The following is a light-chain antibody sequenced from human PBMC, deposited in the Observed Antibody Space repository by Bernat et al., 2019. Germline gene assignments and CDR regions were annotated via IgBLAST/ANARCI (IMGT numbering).Light chain of an antibody. CDR3: QQYNSYSWT. CDR2: KAT. V-gene: IGKV1-5*03. CDR1: QSISSW. Sequence: DIQMTQSPSTLSASVGDRVTITCRASQSISSWLARYQPKPGKAPMLLIYKATSLESGVPSRFRSRGSGTELTLTISSLQPNGFATYYCQQYNSYSWTFGQGTKVEIK. J-gene: IGKJ1*01.